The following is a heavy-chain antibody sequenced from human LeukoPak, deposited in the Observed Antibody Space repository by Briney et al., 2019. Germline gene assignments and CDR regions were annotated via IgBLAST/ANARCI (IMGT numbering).Heavy chain of an antibody. CDR2: INPSGGST. CDR3: AREYCSSTSCQNYYYYYYGMDV. D-gene: IGHD2-2*01. J-gene: IGHJ6*02. CDR1: GYTFTSYY. V-gene: IGHV1-46*01. Sequence: ASVKVSCTASGYTFTSYYMHWVRQAPGQGLEWMGIINPSGGSTSYAQKFQGRVTMTRDTSTSTVYMELSSLRSEDTAVYYCAREYCSSTSCQNYYYYYYGMDVWGQGTTVTVSS.